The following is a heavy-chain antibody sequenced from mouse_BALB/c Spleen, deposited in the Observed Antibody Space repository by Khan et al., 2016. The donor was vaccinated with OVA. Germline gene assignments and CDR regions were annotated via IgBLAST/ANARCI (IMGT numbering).Heavy chain of an antibody. D-gene: IGHD1-1*01. CDR3: ARGNYYGYAMDY. Sequence: EVQLQESGPGLVKPSQSLSLTCTVTGYSITSNYAWHWIRQFPGNKLEWMGYISYSGSTNYNPSLKSRISITRDTSKNQFFLQLNSVKTEDTATYDCARGNYYGYAMDYWGQGTSITVSS. CDR2: ISYSGST. J-gene: IGHJ4*01. V-gene: IGHV3-2*02. CDR1: GYSITSNYA.